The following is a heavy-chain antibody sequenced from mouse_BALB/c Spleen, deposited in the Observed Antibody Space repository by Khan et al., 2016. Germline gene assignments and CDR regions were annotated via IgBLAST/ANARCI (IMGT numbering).Heavy chain of an antibody. CDR3: AYYGNYDY. D-gene: IGHD2-1*01. Sequence: QVQLQQSGAELAKPGASVKMSCKASGYTFTSYWMHWVKQRPGQGLEWIGYINPSTGYTESNQKFKDKATLTADKSSSTAYMQLSSLTSEDSAVYYCAYYGNYDYWGQGTTLPVSS. CDR2: INPSTGYT. J-gene: IGHJ2*01. CDR1: GYTFTSYW. V-gene: IGHV1-7*01.